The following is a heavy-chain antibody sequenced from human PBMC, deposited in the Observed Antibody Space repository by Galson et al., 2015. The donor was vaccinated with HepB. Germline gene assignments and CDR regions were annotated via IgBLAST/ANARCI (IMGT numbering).Heavy chain of an antibody. CDR2: INPNSGGT. J-gene: IGHJ6*02. CDR1: GYTFTDYY. V-gene: IGHV1-2*02. Sequence: SVKVSCKASGYTFTDYYMHWVRQAPGQGLEWMGWINPNSGGTNYAQKFQGRVTMTRDTSISTAYMELSRLRSDDTAIFFCARDRYYYGMDVWGQGTTVTVSS. CDR3: ARDRYYYGMDV.